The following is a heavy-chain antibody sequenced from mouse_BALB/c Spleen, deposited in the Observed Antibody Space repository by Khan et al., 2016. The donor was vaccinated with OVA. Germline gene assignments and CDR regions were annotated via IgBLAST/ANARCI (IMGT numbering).Heavy chain of an antibody. J-gene: IGHJ2*01. CDR1: GYTFINYW. CDR2: INPSTGYT. CDR3: ARRGLRWDFDY. Sequence: QIQLVQSGAELAQPGASVQMSCKASGYTFINYWILWVKQRPGQGLEWLGYINPSTGYTEYNQNFKDKATLTADKSSSTAYMQLSSLTSEDSAVYYCARRGLRWDFDYWGQGTTLTVSS. V-gene: IGHV1-7*01. D-gene: IGHD1-1*01.